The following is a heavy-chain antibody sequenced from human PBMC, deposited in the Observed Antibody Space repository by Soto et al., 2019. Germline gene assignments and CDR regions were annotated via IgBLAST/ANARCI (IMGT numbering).Heavy chain of an antibody. D-gene: IGHD6-13*01. CDR3: ARGDFSSSWYHPLPIDS. CDR2: IYYSGTT. CDR1: GVAISRGGYH. J-gene: IGHJ4*02. V-gene: IGHV4-31*03. Sequence: QVQLQESGPGLVKPSQTLSLTCTVSGVAISRGGYHWNWIRQHPGKGLEWIGYIYYSGTTFYNPSLKSRLTISVDTSKNQFSLRLNSVTAADTAVYFCARGDFSSSWYHPLPIDSWGQGTLVTVSS.